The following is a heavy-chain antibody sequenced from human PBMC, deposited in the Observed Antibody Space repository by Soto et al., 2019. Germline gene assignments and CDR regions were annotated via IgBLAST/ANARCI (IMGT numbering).Heavy chain of an antibody. J-gene: IGHJ6*03. D-gene: IGHD2-2*01. CDR1: GYTFTSYD. V-gene: IGHV1-8*01. CDR3: ARDGIVVVPGGYYYMDV. Sequence: ASVKVSCKASGYTFTSYDINWVRQATGQGLEWMGWMNPNSGNTGYAQKFQGRVTMTRNTSISTAYMELSSLRSEDTAVYYCARDGIVVVPGGYYYMDVWGKGTTVTVSS. CDR2: MNPNSGNT.